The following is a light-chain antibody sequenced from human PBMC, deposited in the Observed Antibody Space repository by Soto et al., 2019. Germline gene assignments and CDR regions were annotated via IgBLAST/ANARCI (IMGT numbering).Light chain of an antibody. CDR1: QSVSSSY. J-gene: IGKJ5*01. CDR2: GAS. Sequence: EIVLTQSPGTPSLSPGERATLSCRALQSVSSSYLAWYQQKPGQAPRLLIYGASSRATGIPDRFSGSGSGTDFTLTISRLEPEDFAVYYCQQYGSSPPITFGQGTRLEIK. V-gene: IGKV3-20*01. CDR3: QQYGSSPPIT.